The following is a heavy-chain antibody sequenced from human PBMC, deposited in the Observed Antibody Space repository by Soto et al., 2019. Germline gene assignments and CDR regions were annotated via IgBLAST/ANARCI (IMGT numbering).Heavy chain of an antibody. Sequence: EVQLVESGGGLVQPGGSLRLSCVASGFTFRNYEMNWVRQAPGEGLEWVSYISSSDNSVFYADSVKGRFTISRDDAKNSLFLQINSLRVEDTALYYCVRGDLGGAETTNTFDTWGQGTLVTVSS. V-gene: IGHV3-48*03. D-gene: IGHD3-16*01. CDR3: VRGDLGGAETTNTFDT. J-gene: IGHJ3*02. CDR1: GFTFRNYE. CDR2: ISSSDNSV.